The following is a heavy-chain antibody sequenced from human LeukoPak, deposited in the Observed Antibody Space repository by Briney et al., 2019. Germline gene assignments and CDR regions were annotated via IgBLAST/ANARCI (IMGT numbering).Heavy chain of an antibody. D-gene: IGHD2-2*02. Sequence: PSETLSLTCAVYGGSFSGYYWSWIRQPSGKGLEWIGEINHSGSTNYNPSLKSRVTISVDTSKNQFSLKLSSVTAADTAVYYCARLGPEYQLLYRMSFDYWGQGTLVTVSS. CDR2: INHSGST. CDR3: ARLGPEYQLLYRMSFDY. J-gene: IGHJ4*02. CDR1: GGSFSGYY. V-gene: IGHV4-34*01.